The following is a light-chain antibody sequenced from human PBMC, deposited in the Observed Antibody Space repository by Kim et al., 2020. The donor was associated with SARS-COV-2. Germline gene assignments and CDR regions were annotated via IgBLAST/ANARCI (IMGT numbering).Light chain of an antibody. CDR1: NGSIASNY. CDR2: EDN. CDR3: QSYDSSNRWV. Sequence: NFMLTQPHSVSESPGKTVTISCTRSNGSIASNYVQWYQQRPGSAPTTVIYEDNQRPSGVPDRFSGSIDSSSNSASLTISGLKTEDEADYYCQSYDSSNRWVFGGGTQLTVL. V-gene: IGLV6-57*04. J-gene: IGLJ3*02.